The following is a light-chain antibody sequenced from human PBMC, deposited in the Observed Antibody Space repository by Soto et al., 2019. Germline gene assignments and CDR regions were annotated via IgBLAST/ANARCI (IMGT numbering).Light chain of an antibody. Sequence: QSALTQPASVSGSPGQSITISCTGTSSDVGDNNYVSWYQQHPGKAPKLMIYDVTHRPSGISNSFSGSKSGNTASLTISGLQAEDEADYYCSSYTSSSTHYVFGTGTKVTVL. CDR3: SSYTSSSTHYV. CDR2: DVT. J-gene: IGLJ1*01. V-gene: IGLV2-14*01. CDR1: SSDVGDNNY.